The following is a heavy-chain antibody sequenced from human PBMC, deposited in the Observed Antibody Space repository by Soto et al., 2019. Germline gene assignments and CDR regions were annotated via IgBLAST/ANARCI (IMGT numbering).Heavy chain of an antibody. V-gene: IGHV3-23*01. D-gene: IGHD6-13*01. J-gene: IGHJ6*02. CDR2: ISGGGGGS. CDR1: GFTFSSFA. Sequence: EVVLLESGGGLVQPGGSLRLSCEASGFTFSSFAMSWVRQTPGKGLEWLSGISGGGGGSYYADSVKGRFTISRDNTKNTLDLQMNRLRVEDTALYYWATDQLTAGGDYSYYYGMDVWGRGAAGTVSS. CDR3: ATDQLTAGGDYSYYYGMDV.